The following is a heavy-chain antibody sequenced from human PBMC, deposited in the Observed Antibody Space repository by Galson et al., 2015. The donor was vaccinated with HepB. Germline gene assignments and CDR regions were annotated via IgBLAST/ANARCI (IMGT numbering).Heavy chain of an antibody. CDR1: GFTFSRDY. Sequence: SLRLSCAASGFTFSRDYMSWVRQAPGKGLEWVANINKDGSEKYYVDSVKGRFSISRDNAKNSMYLQMNSLRAEDTAVYYCARDRGVEGGGNWFDPWGQGTLVTVSS. CDR2: INKDGSEK. J-gene: IGHJ5*02. CDR3: ARDRGVEGGGNWFDP. D-gene: IGHD3-10*01. V-gene: IGHV3-7*01.